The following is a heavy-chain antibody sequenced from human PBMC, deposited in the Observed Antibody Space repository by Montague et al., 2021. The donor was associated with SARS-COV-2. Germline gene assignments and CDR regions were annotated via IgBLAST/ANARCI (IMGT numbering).Heavy chain of an antibody. V-gene: IGHV4-38-2*02. Sequence: SEILSLTCTVSGYSITHAYYWGWIRQPPGKGLEWIGNIRHGGSTYYNPSLKSRVTISVDTSNNQFSLKLTSVTAADTAVYYCARTSQYCTPTNCYLPNAMDVWGQGTTVTVSS. J-gene: IGHJ6*02. CDR1: GYSITHAYY. CDR2: IRHGGST. CDR3: ARTSQYCTPTNCYLPNAMDV. D-gene: IGHD2-8*01.